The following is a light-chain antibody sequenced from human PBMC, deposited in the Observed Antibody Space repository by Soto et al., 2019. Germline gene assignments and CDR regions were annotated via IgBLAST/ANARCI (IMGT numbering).Light chain of an antibody. CDR1: SSNIGAHYD. J-gene: IGLJ1*01. V-gene: IGLV1-40*01. CDR2: ANS. Sequence: QSVLTQPHSVSGAPGQRVTISCTGSSSNIGAHYDVHWYQQLPGTAPKLLIYANSTRPSGVPDRFSGSKSGTSASLAITGLQAEDEADYYCQSYDSSLIGSRVFGTGTKLTVL. CDR3: QSYDSSLIGSRV.